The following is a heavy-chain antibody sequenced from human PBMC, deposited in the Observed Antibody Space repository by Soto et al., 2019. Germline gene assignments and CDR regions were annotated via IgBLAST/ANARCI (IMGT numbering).Heavy chain of an antibody. J-gene: IGHJ3*02. CDR2: ISYDGSNK. CDR3: AKAWFSGSIGDAFDI. CDR1: GFTFSSYG. Sequence: QVQLVESGGGVVQPGRSLRLSCAASGFTFSSYGMHWVRQAPGKGLEWVAVISYDGSNKYYADSVKGRFTISRDNSKNRLYLQMNSLRAEDTAVYYCAKAWFSGSIGDAFDIWGQGTMVTVSS. V-gene: IGHV3-30*18. D-gene: IGHD3-22*01.